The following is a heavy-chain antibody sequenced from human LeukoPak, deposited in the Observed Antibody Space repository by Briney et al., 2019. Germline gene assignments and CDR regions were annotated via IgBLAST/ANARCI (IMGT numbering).Heavy chain of an antibody. J-gene: IGHJ6*03. CDR3: ARELVGQYCSGGSCYNFYYYYYMDV. D-gene: IGHD2-15*01. CDR1: GGSISSYY. CDR2: IYTSGST. Sequence: PPETLSLTCTVSGGSISSYYWSWIRQPAGKGLEWIGRIYTSGSTNYNPSLKSRVTMSVDTSKNQFSLKLSSVTAADTAVYYCARELVGQYCSGGSCYNFYYYYYMDVWGKGTTVTVSS. V-gene: IGHV4-4*07.